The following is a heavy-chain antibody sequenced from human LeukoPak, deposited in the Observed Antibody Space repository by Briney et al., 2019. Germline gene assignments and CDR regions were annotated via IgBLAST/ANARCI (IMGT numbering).Heavy chain of an antibody. CDR1: GYTSTGYY. CDR3: ARANDKDPFGVVIIRWFDP. CDR2: INPNSGGT. Sequence: ASVKVSCKASGYTSTGYYMHWVRQAPGQGLEWMGWINPNSGGTNYAQKFQGRVTMTRDTSISTAYMELSRLRSDDTAVYYCARANDKDPFGVVIIRWFDPWGQGTLVTVSS. D-gene: IGHD3-3*01. V-gene: IGHV1-2*02. J-gene: IGHJ5*02.